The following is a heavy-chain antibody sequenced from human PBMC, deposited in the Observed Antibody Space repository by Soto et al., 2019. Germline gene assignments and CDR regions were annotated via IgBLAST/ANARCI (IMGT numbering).Heavy chain of an antibody. J-gene: IGHJ3*02. V-gene: IGHV3-23*01. CDR2: ISGSGGST. Sequence: GGSLRLSCAASGFTFSSYAMSWVRQAPGKGLEWVSAISGSGGSTYYADSVKGRFTISRDNSKNTLYLQMNSLRAEDTAVYYCAKPYWASGSKQINGAFDIWGQGTMVTVSS. D-gene: IGHD1-26*01. CDR3: AKPYWASGSKQINGAFDI. CDR1: GFTFSSYA.